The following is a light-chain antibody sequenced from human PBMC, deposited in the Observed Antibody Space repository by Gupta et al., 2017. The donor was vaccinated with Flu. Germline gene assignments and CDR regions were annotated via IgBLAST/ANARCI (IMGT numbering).Light chain of an antibody. CDR3: LLFDNYDWV. J-gene: IGLJ3*02. V-gene: IGLV7-43*01. Sequence: QPVVPPAPSSTLSPGVPSTLTRASNTGAVTSSYYANWFQHKPVQAHRALFYKTDKKYAWTPARFAGFLRGGKAALTLSAEQPEDEAEYFCLLFDNYDWVFGGGTKLTVL. CDR2: KTD. CDR1: TGAVTSSYY.